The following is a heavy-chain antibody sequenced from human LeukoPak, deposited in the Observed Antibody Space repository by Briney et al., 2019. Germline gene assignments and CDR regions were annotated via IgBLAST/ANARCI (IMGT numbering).Heavy chain of an antibody. CDR2: ISSSGSTI. D-gene: IGHD3-3*01. CDR3: ARGGHYDFWSGYYWPARTPPAGFDP. J-gene: IGHJ5*02. Sequence: SPGGSLRLSCAVSGFTFSDYYMSWIRQAPGKGLEWVSYISSSGSTIYYADSVKGRFTISRDNAKNSLYLQMNSLRAEDTAVYYCARGGHYDFWSGYYWPARTPPAGFDPWGQGTLVTVSS. V-gene: IGHV3-11*01. CDR1: GFTFSDYY.